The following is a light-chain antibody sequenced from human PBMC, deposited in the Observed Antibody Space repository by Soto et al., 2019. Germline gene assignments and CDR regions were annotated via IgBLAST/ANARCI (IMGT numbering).Light chain of an antibody. CDR1: SSNIGTSS. CDR3: AAWDDSLNGHV. V-gene: IGLV1-44*01. J-gene: IGLJ1*01. Sequence: VLTPPHAASGTPGQRVTISCSGSSSNIGTSSVHWFQQLPGTAPKLLISTTNQRPSGVPERFSGSKSGTSASLAISGLQSEDEADYYCAAWDDSLNGHVFGTGTRSPS. CDR2: TTN.